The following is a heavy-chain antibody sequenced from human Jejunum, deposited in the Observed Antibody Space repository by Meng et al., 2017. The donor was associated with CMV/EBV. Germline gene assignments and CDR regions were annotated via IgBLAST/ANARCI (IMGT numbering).Heavy chain of an antibody. Sequence: ISSRYYYWTWIRQPPGKGLEWIGYISYSGTTYYTPSLKSRLTMSLDTSKNQISLKLSSVTAADTAVFYCARVRVSLLRFLGGYFDYWGQGKLVTVSS. CDR2: ISYSGTT. J-gene: IGHJ4*02. CDR3: ARVRVSLLRFLGGYFDY. V-gene: IGHV4-30-4*08. D-gene: IGHD3-3*01. CDR1: ISSRYYY.